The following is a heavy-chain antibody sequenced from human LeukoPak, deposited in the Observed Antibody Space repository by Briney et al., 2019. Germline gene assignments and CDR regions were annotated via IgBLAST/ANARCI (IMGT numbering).Heavy chain of an antibody. Sequence: ASVKVSCKASGYTFTGYYMHWVRQAPGQGLEWMGWINPNSGGTNYAQKFQGRVTMTRDTSISTVYMELSSLRSEDTAVYYCARVDHGDYTNWFDPWGQGTLVTVSS. CDR2: INPNSGGT. CDR1: GYTFTGYY. J-gene: IGHJ5*02. D-gene: IGHD4-17*01. CDR3: ARVDHGDYTNWFDP. V-gene: IGHV1-2*02.